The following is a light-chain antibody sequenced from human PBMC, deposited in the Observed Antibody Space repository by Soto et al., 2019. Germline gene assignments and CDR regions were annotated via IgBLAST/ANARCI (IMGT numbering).Light chain of an antibody. J-gene: IGKJ1*01. CDR3: MPGTHWPWT. V-gene: IGKV2-30*01. CDR1: PGLVYDDGNKY. CDR2: KVS. Sequence: DVVMPQSPLSLPVTLGQPASISCRSSPGLVYDDGNKYLNWFHQMPGQSPRRLIYKVSTRDSVVPDRFSGSGSGTDFTLKISRVEAEDVGLYYCMPGTHWPWTFCQGTKVEI.